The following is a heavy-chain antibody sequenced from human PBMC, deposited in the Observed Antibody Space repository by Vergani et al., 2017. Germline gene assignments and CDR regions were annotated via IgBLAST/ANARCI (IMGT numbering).Heavy chain of an antibody. D-gene: IGHD5-24*01. Sequence: QVQLQESGPGLVKPSQTLSLTCTVSGGPISSGGYYWSWIRQHPGKGLEWIGYIYYSGSTYYNPSLKSRVTISVATSKNQFSLKLSSVTAADTAVYYCARVGLEMATTAYYFDYWGQGTLVTVSS. J-gene: IGHJ4*02. CDR2: IYYSGST. CDR1: GGPISSGGYY. CDR3: ARVGLEMATTAYYFDY. V-gene: IGHV4-31*03.